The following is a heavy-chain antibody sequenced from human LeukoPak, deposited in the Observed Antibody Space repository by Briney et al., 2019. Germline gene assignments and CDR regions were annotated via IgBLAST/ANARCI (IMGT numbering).Heavy chain of an antibody. CDR3: ARDLDSYYFYGMDV. CDR2: INPFRVTV. V-gene: IGHV1-69*04. J-gene: IGHJ6*02. CDR1: GGTFSTYA. Sequence: ASVKVSCKASGGTFSTYAISWVRQAPGQGLEWMGRINPFRVTVNYAQKFQGRVTITADRSTNTAYMELSSLRFEDTAVYYCARDLDSYYFYGMDVWGQGTTVTVSS.